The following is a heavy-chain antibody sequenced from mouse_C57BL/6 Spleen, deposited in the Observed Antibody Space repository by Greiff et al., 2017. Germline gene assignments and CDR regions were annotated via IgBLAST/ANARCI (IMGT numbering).Heavy chain of an antibody. CDR2: IDPSDSYT. D-gene: IGHD2-3*01. Sequence: QVQLQQPGAELVMPGASVKLSCKASGYTFTSYWMHWVKQRPGQGLEWIGEIDPSDSYTNYNQKFKGKTTLTVDKSSSTAYMQLSSLTSEDSAVYYCARSDGYYDFDDWGTGTTVTVSS. V-gene: IGHV1-69*01. CDR3: ARSDGYYDFDD. J-gene: IGHJ1*03. CDR1: GYTFTSYW.